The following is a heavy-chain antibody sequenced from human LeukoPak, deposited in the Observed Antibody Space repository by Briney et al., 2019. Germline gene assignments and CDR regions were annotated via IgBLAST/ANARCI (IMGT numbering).Heavy chain of an antibody. CDR2: IYPGDSDT. CDR1: GYSFSSYW. CDR3: ARSGTSGSRYFDY. J-gene: IGHJ4*02. V-gene: IGHV5-51*01. Sequence: GESLRISCKGSGYSFSSYWIAWVRQMPGKGLEWMGAIYPGDSDTRYSPSFQGQVTISADRSISTAHLQWSTLKASDTAMYYCARSGTSGSRYFDYWGQGILVTVSS. D-gene: IGHD3-10*01.